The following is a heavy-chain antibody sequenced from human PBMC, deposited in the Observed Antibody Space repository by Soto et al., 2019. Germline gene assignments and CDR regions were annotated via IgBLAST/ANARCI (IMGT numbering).Heavy chain of an antibody. J-gene: IGHJ5*01. CDR2: IYYSGST. V-gene: IGHV4-39*01. CDR1: GGSISSSSYY. CDR3: ARSVVYYDLLTGYLSPWLDT. D-gene: IGHD3-9*01. Sequence: SETLSLTCTVSGGSISSSSYYWGWIRQPPGKGLEWIGSIYYSGSTYYNPSLKSRVTISVDTSKNQFSLKLSSVTAADTAVYYCARSVVYYDLLTGYLSPWLDTWGQGTLVTVSS.